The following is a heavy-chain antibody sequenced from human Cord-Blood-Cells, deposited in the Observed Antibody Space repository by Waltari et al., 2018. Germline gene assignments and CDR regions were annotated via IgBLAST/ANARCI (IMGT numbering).Heavy chain of an antibody. CDR2: IIPICGTA. V-gene: IGHV1-69*01. CDR1: GGTFSSYA. CDR3: ARALIAACFDY. D-gene: IGHD6-13*01. J-gene: IGHJ4*02. Sequence: QVQLVQSGAEVKKPGPSVKVSCKASGGTFSSYAISWVRQAPGQGLEWRRGIIPICGTANYAQRLQGSVTITAEESTSTAYMELSSLRSEDTGVYYCARALIAACFDYWGQGTLVTVSS.